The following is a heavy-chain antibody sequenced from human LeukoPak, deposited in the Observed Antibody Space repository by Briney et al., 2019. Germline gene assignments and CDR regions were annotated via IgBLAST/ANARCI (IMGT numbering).Heavy chain of an antibody. Sequence: ASVKVSCKASGYTLTSYGISWVRQAPGQGLEWMGWISAYNGNTNYAQKLQGRVTMTTDTSTSTAYMELRSLRSDDTAVYYCARDYESSGYYFMVDYWGQGTLVTASS. CDR3: ARDYESSGYYFMVDY. D-gene: IGHD3-22*01. V-gene: IGHV1-18*01. J-gene: IGHJ4*02. CDR2: ISAYNGNT. CDR1: GYTLTSYG.